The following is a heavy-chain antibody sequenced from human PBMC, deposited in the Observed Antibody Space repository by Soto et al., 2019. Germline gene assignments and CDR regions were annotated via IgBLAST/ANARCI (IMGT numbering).Heavy chain of an antibody. J-gene: IGHJ4*02. CDR1: GYTFTSYD. D-gene: IGHD3-10*01. CDR3: AKGPVLLWFGELSPPVPYDY. Sequence: ASVKVSCKASGYTFTSYDINWVRQATGQGLEWMGWMNPNSGNTGYAQKFQGRVTMTRNTSISTAYMELSSLRSEDTAVYYCAKGPVLLWFGELSPPVPYDYWGQGTLVTVSS. V-gene: IGHV1-8*01. CDR2: MNPNSGNT.